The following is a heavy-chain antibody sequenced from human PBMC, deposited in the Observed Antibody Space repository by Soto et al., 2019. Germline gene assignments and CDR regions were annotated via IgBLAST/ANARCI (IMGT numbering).Heavy chain of an antibody. CDR1: GYTFSVYH. CDR3: ATEITRGMEV. V-gene: IGHV1-2*02. J-gene: IGHJ6*04. Sequence: ASLNVSCKASGYTFSVYHIHLLLQAPLQWLEWMGWVHPNIGGTNYAQSFEGRVTMTRDTSINTAYMELSRLTSDDTAVYYCATEITRGMEVWGKGTPVNVSS. CDR2: VHPNIGGT. D-gene: IGHD1-20*01.